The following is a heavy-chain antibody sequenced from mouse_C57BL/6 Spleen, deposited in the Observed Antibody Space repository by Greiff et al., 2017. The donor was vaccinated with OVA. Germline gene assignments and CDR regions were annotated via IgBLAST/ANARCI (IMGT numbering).Heavy chain of an antibody. Sequence: VMLVESGPGLVQPSQSLSITCTVSGFSLTSYGVHWVRQSPGKGLEWLGVIWSGGSTDYNAAFISRLSISKDNSKSQVFFKMNSLQADDTAIYYCARKRGYDYDHAMDYWGQGTSVTVSS. D-gene: IGHD2-4*01. CDR3: ARKRGYDYDHAMDY. J-gene: IGHJ4*01. V-gene: IGHV2-2*01. CDR1: GFSLTSYG. CDR2: IWSGGST.